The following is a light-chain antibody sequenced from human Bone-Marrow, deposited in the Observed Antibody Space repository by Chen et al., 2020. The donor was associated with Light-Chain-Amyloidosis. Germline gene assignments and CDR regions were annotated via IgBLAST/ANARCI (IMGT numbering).Light chain of an antibody. CDR2: RDT. Sequence: SYELTQPPSVAVSPGQKARITCSGDALPTKYAYWYQQTPGQAPVLVIHRDTERTLWISERFSGSISVTTATWTISGVQSEDEADYHCQSADSSGTYEVIFGGGTKLTVL. CDR3: QSADSSGTYEVI. J-gene: IGLJ2*01. V-gene: IGLV3-25*03. CDR1: ALPTKY.